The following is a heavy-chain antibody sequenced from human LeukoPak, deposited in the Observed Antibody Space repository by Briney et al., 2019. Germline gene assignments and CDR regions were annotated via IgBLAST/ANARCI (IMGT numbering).Heavy chain of an antibody. CDR2: ISSSADNT. Sequence: GGSLRLSCAASGLTFSNYAMSWVRQAPGKGLEWVSSISSSADNTYHADSVKGRFTISRDNSKNTLYLQMNSLRAEDTAVYYCARDFGGYNNDYWGQGTLVTVSS. J-gene: IGHJ4*02. CDR1: GLTFSNYA. V-gene: IGHV3-23*01. CDR3: ARDFGGYNNDY. D-gene: IGHD5-24*01.